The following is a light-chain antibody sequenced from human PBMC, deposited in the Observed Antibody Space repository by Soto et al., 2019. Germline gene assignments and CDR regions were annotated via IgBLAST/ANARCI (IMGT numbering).Light chain of an antibody. CDR3: QHYGDPAFS. J-gene: IGKJ4*01. V-gene: IGKV1-33*01. CDR1: QDIINY. Sequence: DIQMTQSPSSLSVSVGDRVTITCQASQDIINYLNWYQQKPGKAPKLLIYDASNLAVGVPSRFGGSGYGTDFTFNISSLQLEDFATYFCQHYGDPAFSFGGGTKVEIK. CDR2: DAS.